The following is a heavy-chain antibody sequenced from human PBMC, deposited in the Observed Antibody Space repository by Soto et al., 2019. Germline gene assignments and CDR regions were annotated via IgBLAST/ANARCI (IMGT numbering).Heavy chain of an antibody. D-gene: IGHD3-22*01. CDR2: INPSGGST. CDR1: GYTFTSYY. V-gene: IGHV1-46*01. J-gene: IGHJ4*02. CDR3: ASESSGYYCHY. Sequence: ASVKVSCKASGYTFTSYYMHWVRQAPGQGLEWMGIINPSGGSTSYAQKFQGRVTMTRDTSTSTVYMELSSLRSEDTAAYYCASESSGYYCHYWGQGTLVTVSS.